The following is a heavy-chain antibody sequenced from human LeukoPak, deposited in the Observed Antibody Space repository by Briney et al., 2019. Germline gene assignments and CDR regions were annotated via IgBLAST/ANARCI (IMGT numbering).Heavy chain of an antibody. CDR3: ARDYGGGWYQIDY. Sequence: PADTLSLTCTVSGRSISSYYWSWIPQPPGKGLEWIGYISYSGSTNYNPSLKSRLTISLDTSKRQFSLNLNSVTVADTALYYCARDYGGGWYQIDYWGQGTLVTVSS. CDR1: GRSISSYY. V-gene: IGHV4-59*12. CDR2: ISYSGST. J-gene: IGHJ4*02. D-gene: IGHD6-13*01.